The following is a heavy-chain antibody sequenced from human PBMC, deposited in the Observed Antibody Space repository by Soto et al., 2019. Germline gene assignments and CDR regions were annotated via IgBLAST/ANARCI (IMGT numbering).Heavy chain of an antibody. V-gene: IGHV4-39*01. J-gene: IGHJ4*02. CDR2: IYYSGST. CDR1: GGSISSSSYY. CDR3: AIRVGDYASWVPDY. D-gene: IGHD4-17*01. Sequence: QLQLQESGPGLVKPSETLSLTCTVSGGSISSSSYYWGWIRQPPGKGLEWIGSIYYSGSTYYNPSLKSRVTISVDTSNNQFSLKLSSVTAADTAVYYCAIRVGDYASWVPDYWGQGTLVTVSS.